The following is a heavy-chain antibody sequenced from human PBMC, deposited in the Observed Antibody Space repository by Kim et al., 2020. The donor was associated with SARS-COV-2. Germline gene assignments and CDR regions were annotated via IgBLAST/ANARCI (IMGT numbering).Heavy chain of an antibody. D-gene: IGHD6-13*01. Sequence: GGSLRLSCAASGFTFSSNWMSWVRQAPGKRLEWVANIKQDGSEKYYVDSVKGRFTISRDNAKNSLYLQMNGLRAEDTAVYYCAREGDSSSWFGYWGQGTL. J-gene: IGHJ4*02. V-gene: IGHV3-7*01. CDR2: IKQDGSEK. CDR3: AREGDSSSWFGY. CDR1: GFTFSSNW.